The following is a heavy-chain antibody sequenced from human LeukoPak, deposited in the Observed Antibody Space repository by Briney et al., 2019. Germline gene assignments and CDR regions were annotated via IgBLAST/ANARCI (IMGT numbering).Heavy chain of an antibody. V-gene: IGHV3-48*01. CDR2: ISGSSRPI. CDR1: GFTFSSYS. CDR3: ARDYSYGFLN. J-gene: IGHJ4*02. Sequence: GGSLRLSCAASGFTFSSYSMNWVRQAPGRGLEWVSYISGSSRPIYYADSVKGRFTISRDNAKNSLYLQMNSLGAEDTAVYYCARDYSYGFLNWGQGTLVTVSS. D-gene: IGHD5-18*01.